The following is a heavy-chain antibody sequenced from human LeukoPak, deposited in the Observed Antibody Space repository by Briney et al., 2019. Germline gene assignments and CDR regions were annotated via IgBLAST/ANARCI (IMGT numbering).Heavy chain of an antibody. V-gene: IGHV4-39*07. CDR1: GDSVNNNLYY. CDR3: ARDGDTAMGHFDY. J-gene: IGHJ4*02. D-gene: IGHD5-18*01. CDR2: ISYTGDT. Sequence: SETLSLTCTVSGDSVNNNLYYWGWVRQPPGKELEWIGTISYTGDTYYNPSLRSRVTISVDTSKSHFSLKVTSVTAADTAVYYCARDGDTAMGHFDYWGQGTLVTVSS.